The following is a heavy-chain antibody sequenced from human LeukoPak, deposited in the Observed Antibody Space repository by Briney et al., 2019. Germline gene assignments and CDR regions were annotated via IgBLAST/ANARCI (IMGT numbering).Heavy chain of an antibody. Sequence: GASVKVSCKASGYTFTSYDINWVRQATGQGLEWMGWMNPNSGNTGYAQKFQGRVTMTRNTSISTAYMELSSLRSEDTAVYYCARSAASRRFTYYYYYMDVWGKGTTVTASS. V-gene: IGHV1-8*01. J-gene: IGHJ6*03. CDR2: MNPNSGNT. CDR3: ARSAASRRFTYYYYYMDV. CDR1: GYTFTSYD. D-gene: IGHD6-25*01.